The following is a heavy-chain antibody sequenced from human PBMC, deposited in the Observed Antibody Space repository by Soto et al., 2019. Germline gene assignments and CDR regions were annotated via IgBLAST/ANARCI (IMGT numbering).Heavy chain of an antibody. V-gene: IGHV4-34*01. CDR2: INHSGST. CDR3: ARVRKGSSSSFTAYRYNWFDP. Sequence: PSETLSLTCAVYGGSFSGYYWSWIRQPPGKGLEWIGEINHSGSTNYNPSLKSRVTISVDTSKNQFSLKLSSVTAADTAVYYCARVRKGSSSSFTAYRYNWFDPWGQGTLVTVSS. CDR1: GGSFSGYY. D-gene: IGHD6-6*01. J-gene: IGHJ5*02.